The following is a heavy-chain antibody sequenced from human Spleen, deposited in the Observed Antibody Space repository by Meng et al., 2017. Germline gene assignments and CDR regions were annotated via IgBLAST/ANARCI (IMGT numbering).Heavy chain of an antibody. CDR2: ISTSGSTI. D-gene: IGHD3-22*01. Sequence: GGSLRLSCAASGFSFSSYEMNWVHQAPGKGLEWISYISTSGSTIYYADSVKGRFTISRDNAENSVYLQMNSLRAEDTAVYYCARVGPLYYYDSTGYYLWGQGTLVTVSS. J-gene: IGHJ4*02. V-gene: IGHV3-48*03. CDR1: GFSFSSYE. CDR3: ARVGPLYYYDSTGYYL.